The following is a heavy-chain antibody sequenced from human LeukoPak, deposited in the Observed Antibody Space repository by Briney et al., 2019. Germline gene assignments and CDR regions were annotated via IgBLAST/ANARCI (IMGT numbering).Heavy chain of an antibody. V-gene: IGHV4-39*07. D-gene: IGHD6-13*01. CDR3: ARGFRYSSSCFDP. Sequence: SETLSLTCTVSGGSISSSSYYWGWIRQPPGKGLEWIGSIYYSGSTYYNPSLKSRVTISVDTSKNQFSLKLSSVTAADTAVYYCARGFRYSSSCFDPWGQGTLVTVSS. CDR2: IYYSGST. CDR1: GGSISSSSYY. J-gene: IGHJ5*02.